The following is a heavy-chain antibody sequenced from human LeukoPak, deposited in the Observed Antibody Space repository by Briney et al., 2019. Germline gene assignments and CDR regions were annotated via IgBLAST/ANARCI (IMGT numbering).Heavy chain of an antibody. V-gene: IGHV3-23*01. CDR3: ARKTDTTVGGDY. D-gene: IGHD1-26*01. J-gene: IGHJ4*02. CDR2: ISGSGGST. CDR1: GFTFSSYA. Sequence: GGSLRLSCAASGFTFSSYAMSWVRQAPGKGLEWVSAISGSGGSTYYADSVRGRFTISRDNSKNTLFLQMNSLRAEDTAVYYCARKTDTTVGGDYWGRGTLVTVSS.